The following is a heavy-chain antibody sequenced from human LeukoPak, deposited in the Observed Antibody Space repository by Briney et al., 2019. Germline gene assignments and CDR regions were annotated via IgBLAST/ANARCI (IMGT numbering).Heavy chain of an antibody. V-gene: IGHV4-38-2*02. CDR1: DYSVNNGYY. CDR3: ARDFRRPYCGSDCYSLFDY. CDR2: IYRDGST. D-gene: IGHD2-21*02. Sequence: NPSETLSLTCTVSDYSVNNGYYWGWVRQPPEKGLEWIGSIYRDGSTYYNPSLKSRVTISVDTSKNQFSLKLSSVTAADTAVYYCARDFRRPYCGSDCYSLFDYWGPGTLVTVSS. J-gene: IGHJ4*02.